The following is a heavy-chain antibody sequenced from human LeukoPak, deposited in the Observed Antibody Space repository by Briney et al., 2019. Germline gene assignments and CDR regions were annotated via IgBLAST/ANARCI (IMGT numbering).Heavy chain of an antibody. D-gene: IGHD6-13*01. CDR3: ARGPSSSWEYYYYYYYMDV. J-gene: IGHJ6*03. Sequence: SETLSLTCTVSGDSISSYFWTWIRQPPGKGLEWIGYIYYSGSTNYNPSLKSRVTISVDTSKNQFSLKLRSVTAADTAVYYCARGPSSSWEYYYYYYYMDVWGKGTTVTVSS. CDR2: IYYSGST. CDR1: GDSISSYF. V-gene: IGHV4-59*01.